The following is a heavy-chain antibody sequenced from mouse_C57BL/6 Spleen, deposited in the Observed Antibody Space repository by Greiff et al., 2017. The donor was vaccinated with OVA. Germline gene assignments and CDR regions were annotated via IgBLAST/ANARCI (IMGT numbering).Heavy chain of an antibody. J-gene: IGHJ1*03. D-gene: IGHD2-1*01. CDR3: TRGYYGNYRYFDV. CDR1: GFTFSSYA. CDR2: ISSGGDYI. Sequence: EVKLMESGAGLVKPGGSLKLSCAASGFTFSSYAMSWVRQTPEKRLEWVAYISSGGDYIYYADTVKGRITITRDNARNTLYLQMSSLESEDTTMYYCTRGYYGNYRYFDVWGTGTSVTVSS. V-gene: IGHV5-9-1*02.